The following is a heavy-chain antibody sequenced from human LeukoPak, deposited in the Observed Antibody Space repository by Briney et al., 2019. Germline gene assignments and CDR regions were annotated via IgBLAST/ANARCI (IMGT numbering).Heavy chain of an antibody. CDR3: ARVPLGYCSSTSCRPYNWFDP. CDR2: INHSGST. J-gene: IGHJ5*02. D-gene: IGHD2-2*01. Sequence: PSETLSLTCAVYGGSFSGYYWSWIRQPPGKGLEWIGEINHSGSTNYNPFLKSRVTISVDTSKNQFSLKLSSVTAADTAVYYCARVPLGYCSSTSCRPYNWFDPWGQGTLVTVSS. CDR1: GGSFSGYY. V-gene: IGHV4-34*01.